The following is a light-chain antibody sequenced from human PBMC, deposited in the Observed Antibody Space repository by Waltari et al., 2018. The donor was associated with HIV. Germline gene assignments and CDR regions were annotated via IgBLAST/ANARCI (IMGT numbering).Light chain of an antibody. CDR3: QSADSNASLWV. J-gene: IGLJ3*02. CDR2: KDT. CDR1: ALPKQY. V-gene: IGLV3-25*03. Sequence: SYELTQPPSVSVSPGQTARITCSGDALPKQYAYWYQQRPGQSPVLGIYKDTERPSGIPEQFSGSSSGTTATLTIIGVQAQDEADYHCQSADSNASLWVFGGGTKLTVL.